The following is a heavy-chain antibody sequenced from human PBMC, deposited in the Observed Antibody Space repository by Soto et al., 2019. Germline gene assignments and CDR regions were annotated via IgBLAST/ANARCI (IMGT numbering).Heavy chain of an antibody. CDR3: ARKQGPGGSYFEY. Sequence: GGSLRLSCAASGFTFSVYWMHWVRQAPGKGLVWVARMNTDGNNTYYADSVKGRLTVSRDNSRNTLYLQMNSLRTEDTAVYYCARKQGPGGSYFEYWGQGTLVTVSS. J-gene: IGHJ4*02. CDR1: GFTFSVYW. CDR2: MNTDGNNT. D-gene: IGHD1-26*01. V-gene: IGHV3-74*01.